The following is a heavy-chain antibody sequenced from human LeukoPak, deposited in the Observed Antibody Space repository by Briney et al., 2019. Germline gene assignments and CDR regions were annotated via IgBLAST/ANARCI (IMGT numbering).Heavy chain of an antibody. CDR2: IYHSGST. J-gene: IGHJ6*03. CDR1: GYSISSGYY. CDR3: AREDSVSYYMDV. Sequence: SETLSLTCTVSGYSISSGYYWGWIRQPPGKGPEWIGSIYHSGSTYYNPSLKSRVTISVDTSKNQFSLKLSSVTAADTAVYYCAREDSVSYYMDVWGKGTTVTVSS. V-gene: IGHV4-38-2*02. D-gene: IGHD2-15*01.